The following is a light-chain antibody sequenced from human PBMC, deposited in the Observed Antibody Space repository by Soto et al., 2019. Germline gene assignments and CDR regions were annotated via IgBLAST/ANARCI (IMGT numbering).Light chain of an antibody. CDR2: DVI. V-gene: IGLV2-11*01. CDR1: TSDVGGYNY. J-gene: IGLJ2*01. Sequence: QSALTQPRSVSGSPGRSVTISCTGSTSDVGGYNYVSWYQHHPGKAPKLIIYDVIQRPSGVPDRFSGSKSGNTASLTISGLQADDEADYYCCSYAGSSSTFVFGGGTKVTVL. CDR3: CSYAGSSSTFV.